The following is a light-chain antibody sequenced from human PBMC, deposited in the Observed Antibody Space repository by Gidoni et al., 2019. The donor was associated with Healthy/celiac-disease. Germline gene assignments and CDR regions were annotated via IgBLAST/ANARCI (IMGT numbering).Light chain of an antibody. CDR2: GAS. CDR3: QQYGSSPPT. Sequence: EIVLTQSPGTLSLSPGERATLSCRASQSVSSSYLAWYQQKPGQAPRLLLYGASSRATGIPDRFSGSGSGTDFTLTISRLETEDFAVYYCQQYGSSPPTFGQGTKVEIK. V-gene: IGKV3-20*01. J-gene: IGKJ1*01. CDR1: QSVSSSY.